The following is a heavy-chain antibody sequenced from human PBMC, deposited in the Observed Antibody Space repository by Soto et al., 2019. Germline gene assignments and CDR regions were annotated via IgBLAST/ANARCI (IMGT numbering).Heavy chain of an antibody. CDR2: INPSGGST. Sequence: ASVKVSCKASGYTFTSYYMHWVRQAPGQGLEWMGIINPSGGSTSYAQKFQGRVTMTRDTSTSTVYMELSSLRSEDTAVYYCARDENTAMVTGWFDPWGQGTLVTVSS. V-gene: IGHV1-46*01. J-gene: IGHJ5*02. CDR3: ARDENTAMVTGWFDP. D-gene: IGHD5-18*01. CDR1: GYTFTSYY.